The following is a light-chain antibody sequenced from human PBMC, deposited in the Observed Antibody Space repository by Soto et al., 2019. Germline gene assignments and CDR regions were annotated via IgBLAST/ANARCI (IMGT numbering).Light chain of an antibody. Sequence: QSALTQPRPVSGSPGQSVTISCTGTSSDVGGYNYVSWYQQHPGKAPKLMIYTVTKRPSGVPDRFSGSKSDNTASLTISGLQADDEADYYCCSYAGSSSDVFGTGTKLTVL. CDR1: SSDVGGYNY. CDR2: TVT. CDR3: CSYAGSSSDV. V-gene: IGLV2-11*01. J-gene: IGLJ1*01.